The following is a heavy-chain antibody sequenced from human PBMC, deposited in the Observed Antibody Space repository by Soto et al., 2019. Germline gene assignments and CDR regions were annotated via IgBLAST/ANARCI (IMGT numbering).Heavy chain of an antibody. CDR2: INHSGST. V-gene: IGHV4-34*01. Sequence: QVQLQQWGAGLLKPSETLSLTCAVYGGSFSGYYWSWIRQPPGKGLEWIGEINHSGSTNYNPSLKSRVTISVDTSKNLFSLKLSSVTAADTAVYYCARGRVGATESSPFECCGQGALVTVSS. J-gene: IGHJ4*02. CDR3: ARGRVGATESSPFEC. D-gene: IGHD1-26*01. CDR1: GGSFSGYY.